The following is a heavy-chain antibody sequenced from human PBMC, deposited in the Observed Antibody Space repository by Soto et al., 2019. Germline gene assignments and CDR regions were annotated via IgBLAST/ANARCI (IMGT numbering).Heavy chain of an antibody. Sequence: EVQLEESGGGLVQPGGSLRLSCGASGFSFGVYWLSWVRQAPGKGLEWLATIKWDASEKKYVDSVKGRFTTSRDNAKNSLYLQMDSLRAEDTAMYYCARGSGYGSRSSVNHYLDYWGHGNLVTVSS. CDR1: GFSFGVYW. CDR3: ARGSGYGSRSSVNHYLDY. CDR2: IKWDASEK. J-gene: IGHJ4*01. D-gene: IGHD3-10*01. V-gene: IGHV3-7*01.